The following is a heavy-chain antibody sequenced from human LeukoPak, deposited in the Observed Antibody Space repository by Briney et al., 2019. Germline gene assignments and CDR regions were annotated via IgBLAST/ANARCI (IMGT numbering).Heavy chain of an antibody. D-gene: IGHD3-22*01. Sequence: GGSLRLSCAASGFTFTSYSMNWVRQAPGKGLEWVSYISSDARTMHYADSVKGRFTISRDNFKNTLYLQMNSLRAEDTAVYYCAANHLNYYDKGRWGQGTLVTVSS. CDR3: AANHLNYYDKGR. V-gene: IGHV3-48*01. J-gene: IGHJ4*02. CDR2: ISSDARTM. CDR1: GFTFTSYS.